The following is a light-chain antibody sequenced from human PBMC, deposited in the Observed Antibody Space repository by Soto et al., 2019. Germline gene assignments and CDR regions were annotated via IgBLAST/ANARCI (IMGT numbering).Light chain of an antibody. CDR1: QSVSSN. J-gene: IGKJ1*01. V-gene: IGKV3-15*01. CDR2: GAS. CDR3: QQYNDWPRT. Sequence: EIVMPQSPATLSVSPGERATLSCRASQSVSSNLAWYQQKPGQAPRLLIYGASTRATGIPARFSGSGSGTEFTLTISSQQSEDFAVYYCQQYNDWPRTFGQGTKVEIK.